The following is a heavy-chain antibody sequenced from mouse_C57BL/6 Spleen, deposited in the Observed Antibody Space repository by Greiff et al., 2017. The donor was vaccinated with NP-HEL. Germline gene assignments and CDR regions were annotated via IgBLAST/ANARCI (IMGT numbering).Heavy chain of an antibody. J-gene: IGHJ1*03. CDR1: GYTFTDYN. CDR2: INPNNGGT. CDR3: ARGGSSYPYWYFDV. D-gene: IGHD1-1*01. V-gene: IGHV1-18*01. Sequence: VQLQQSGPELVKPGASVKIPCKASGYTFTDYNMDWVKQSHGKSLEWIGDINPNNGGTIYNQKFKGKATLTVDKSSSTAYMELRSLTSEDTAVYYCARGGSSYPYWYFDVWGTGTTVTVSS.